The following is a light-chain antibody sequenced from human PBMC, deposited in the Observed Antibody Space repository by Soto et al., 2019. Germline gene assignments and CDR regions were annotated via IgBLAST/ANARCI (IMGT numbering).Light chain of an antibody. CDR1: SSDVGGYNY. CDR3: SSYAGSNNWV. CDR2: EVS. Sequence: QSALTQPPSASGSPGQSVTISCTGTSSDVGGYNYVSWYQQHPGKAPKLTIYEVSKRSSVVPDRFAGSKSGNTASLTVSGLQAEDEADYYCSSYAGSNNWVFGGGTQLTVL. J-gene: IGLJ3*02. V-gene: IGLV2-8*01.